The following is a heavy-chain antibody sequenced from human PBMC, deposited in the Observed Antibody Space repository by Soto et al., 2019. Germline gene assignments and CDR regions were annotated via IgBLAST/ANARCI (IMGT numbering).Heavy chain of an antibody. CDR2: IYYSGST. V-gene: IGHV4-31*03. CDR1: GGSISSGGYY. CDR3: ARAKGDDYGDYRYYFDY. J-gene: IGHJ4*02. Sequence: PSETLSLTCTVSGGSISSGGYYWSWIRQHPGKGLEWIGYIYYSGSTYYNPSLKSRVTISVDTSKNQFSLKLSSVTAADTAVYYCARAKGDDYGDYRYYFDYWGQGTLVTVS. D-gene: IGHD4-17*01.